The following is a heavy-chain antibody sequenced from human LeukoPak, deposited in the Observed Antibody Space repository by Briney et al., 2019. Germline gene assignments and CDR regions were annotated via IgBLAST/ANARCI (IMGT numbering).Heavy chain of an antibody. J-gene: IGHJ4*02. CDR3: AKENIRREPMVTAIVYDY. Sequence: GGSLRPSCAASGFTFSSYAMSWVRQAPGKGLEWVAAISHSGGATYYADSVKGRFTISRDNSKNTLYLQMTSLRAEDTAVYYCAKENIRREPMVTAIVYDYWGQGTPVTVSS. V-gene: IGHV3-23*01. D-gene: IGHD2-21*02. CDR2: ISHSGGAT. CDR1: GFTFSSYA.